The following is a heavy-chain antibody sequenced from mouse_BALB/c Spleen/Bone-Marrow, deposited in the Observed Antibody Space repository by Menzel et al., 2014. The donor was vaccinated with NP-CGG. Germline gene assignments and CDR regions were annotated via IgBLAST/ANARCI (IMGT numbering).Heavy chain of an antibody. Sequence: QVQLKESGAELVRPGTSVKVSCKASGYALTNYLIDWVKQRPGQGLEWIGVINPGSGGTNYNEKFEGKATLTADKSSSTAYMQLSSLTSDDSAVYFCARSRGNLYAMDYWGQGTSVTVSS. CDR3: ARSRGNLYAMDY. D-gene: IGHD2-1*01. J-gene: IGHJ4*01. CDR2: INPGSGGT. CDR1: GYALTNYL. V-gene: IGHV1-54*01.